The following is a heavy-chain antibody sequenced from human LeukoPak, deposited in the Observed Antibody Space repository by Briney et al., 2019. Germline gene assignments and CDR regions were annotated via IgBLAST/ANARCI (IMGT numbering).Heavy chain of an antibody. CDR2: IKEDGSEE. J-gene: IGHJ4*02. V-gene: IGHV3-7*01. Sequence: PGGSLRLSCAASGFKFSDFWMTWVRQTPGKGLEWVANIKEDGSEEYHVDSVKGRFTISRDTSKNTLYLQMNSLRAEDTAVYYCAKAYYGSGSYFDYWGQGTLVTVSS. CDR3: AKAYYGSGSYFDY. D-gene: IGHD3-10*01. CDR1: GFKFSDFW.